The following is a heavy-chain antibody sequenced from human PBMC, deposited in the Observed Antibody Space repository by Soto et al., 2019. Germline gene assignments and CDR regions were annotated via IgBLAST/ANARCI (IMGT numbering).Heavy chain of an antibody. CDR3: VRGQGGYHSSWFDY. CDR1: GFSIGTYW. Sequence: EVQLVESGGGLVQPGGSLRLSCAASGFSIGTYWMHWVRQAPGKGLVWVSRSNSDGSATAYVDSVKGRFTISRDNAKNTLYLQMTSLRAEDTAVYYCVRGQGGYHSSWFDYWGQGTLVTVSS. J-gene: IGHJ5*01. V-gene: IGHV3-74*01. CDR2: SNSDGSAT. D-gene: IGHD6-13*01.